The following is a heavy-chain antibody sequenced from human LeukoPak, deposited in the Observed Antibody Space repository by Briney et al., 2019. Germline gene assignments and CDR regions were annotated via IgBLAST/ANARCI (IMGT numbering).Heavy chain of an antibody. Sequence: SETLSLTCTVSGGSISSSSYYWGWIRQPPGNGLEWIGSIYYSGSTYYNPSLKSRVTISVDTSKNQFSLKLSSVTAADTAVYYCARVEEGAFDIWGQGTMVTVSS. CDR3: ARVEEGAFDI. CDR1: GGSISSSSYY. J-gene: IGHJ3*02. CDR2: IYYSGST. V-gene: IGHV4-39*07.